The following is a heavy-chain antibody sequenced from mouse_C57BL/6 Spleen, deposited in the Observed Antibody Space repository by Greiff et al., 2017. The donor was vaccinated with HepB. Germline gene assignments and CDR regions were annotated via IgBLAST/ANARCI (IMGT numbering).Heavy chain of an antibody. D-gene: IGHD2-3*01. CDR2: INPNNGGT. J-gene: IGHJ2*01. CDR1: GYTFTDYY. V-gene: IGHV1-26*01. Sequence: EVQLQQSGPELVKPGASVKISCKASGYTFTDYYMNWVKQSHGKSLEWIGDINPNNGGTSYNQKFKGKATLTVDKSSSTAYMELRSLTSEDSAVYYCARISIYDGYYGEYFDYWGQGTTLTVSS. CDR3: ARISIYDGYYGEYFDY.